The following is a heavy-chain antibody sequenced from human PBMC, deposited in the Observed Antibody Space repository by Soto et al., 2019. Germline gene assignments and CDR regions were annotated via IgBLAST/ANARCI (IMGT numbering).Heavy chain of an antibody. CDR2: FGSSGDS. J-gene: IGHJ5*02. D-gene: IGHD3-16*01. CDR1: TFTFSRYE. V-gene: IGHV3-13*01. Sequence: PGGSLRLSCAAPTFTFSRYENHWVRQAPGRGLEWVSGFGSSGDSYCPGSRDNAHNSLYLQMSGLRAEDTALYYCARDMYTNYVNYFDLWGQGTLVTVSS. CDR3: ARDMYTNYVNYFDL.